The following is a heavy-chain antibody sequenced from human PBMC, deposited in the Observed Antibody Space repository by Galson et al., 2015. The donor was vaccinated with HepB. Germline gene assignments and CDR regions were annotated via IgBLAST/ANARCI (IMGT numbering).Heavy chain of an antibody. D-gene: IGHD3-22*01. V-gene: IGHV3-53*01. J-gene: IGHJ3*02. CDR2: IYSGGST. Sequence: SLRLSCAASGFTVSSNYMSWVRQAPGKGLEWVSVIYSGGSTYYADSVKGRFTISRDNSKNTLYLQMNSLRAEDTAVYYCARDVFQAPHYCDSSGYSHRDAFDIWGQGTMVTVSS. CDR1: GFTVSSNY. CDR3: ARDVFQAPHYCDSSGYSHRDAFDI.